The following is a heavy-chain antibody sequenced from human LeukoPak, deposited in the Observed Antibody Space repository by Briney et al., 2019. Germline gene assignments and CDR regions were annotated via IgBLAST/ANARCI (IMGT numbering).Heavy chain of an antibody. D-gene: IGHD5-18*01. J-gene: IGHJ5*02. CDR2: INHSGST. V-gene: IGHV4-34*01. CDR1: GGSFSGYY. CDR3: ARDLYSYGNPNWFDP. Sequence: PSETLSLTCAVYGGSFSGYYWSWIRQPPGKGLEWIGEINHSGSTNYNPSLKSRVTISVDTSKNQFSLKLSSVTAADTAVYYCARDLYSYGNPNWFDPWGQGTLVTVSS.